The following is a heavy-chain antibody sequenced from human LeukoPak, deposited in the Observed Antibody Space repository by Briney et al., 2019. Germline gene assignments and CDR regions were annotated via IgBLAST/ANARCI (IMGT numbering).Heavy chain of an antibody. D-gene: IGHD3-22*01. CDR3: AKDLAVGYYYDSSGYYY. V-gene: IGHV3-23*01. CDR2: ISGSGGST. J-gene: IGHJ4*02. CDR1: GFTFSSYA. Sequence: QPGGSLRLSCAASGFTFSSYAMSWVRQAPGKGLEWVSAISGSGGSTYYADSVKGRFTISRDNSKNTLYLQMNSLRAEDTAVYYCAKDLAVGYYYDSSGYYYWGQGTLVTVSS.